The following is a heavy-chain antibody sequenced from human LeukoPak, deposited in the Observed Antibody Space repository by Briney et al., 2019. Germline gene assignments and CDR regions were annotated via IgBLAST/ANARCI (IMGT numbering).Heavy chain of an antibody. D-gene: IGHD3-10*01. CDR3: ASSAGGSGRYSWFDP. CDR1: GGSISSGDYY. J-gene: IGHJ5*02. CDR2: IYYSGST. V-gene: IGHV4-30-4*08. Sequence: SETLSLTCTVSGGSISSGDYYWSWIRQPPGKGLEWIGYIYYSGSTYYNPSLKSRVTISVDTSKNQFSLKLSSVTAADTAVYYCASSAGGSGRYSWFDPWGQGTLVTVSS.